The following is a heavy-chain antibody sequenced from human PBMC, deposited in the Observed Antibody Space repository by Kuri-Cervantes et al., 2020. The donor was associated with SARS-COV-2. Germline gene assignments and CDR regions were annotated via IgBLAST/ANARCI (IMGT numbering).Heavy chain of an antibody. CDR2: ISYDGSNK. CDR3: ARARGASYYFDY. V-gene: IGHV3-30*01. D-gene: IGHD4/OR15-4a*01. J-gene: IGHJ4*02. CDR1: GFTFSSYA. Sequence: GGSLRLSCAASGFTFSSYAMHWVRQAPGKGLERVAVISYDGSNKYYADSVKGRFTISRDNSKNTLYLQMNSLRAEDTAVYYCARARGASYYFDYWGQGTLVTVSS.